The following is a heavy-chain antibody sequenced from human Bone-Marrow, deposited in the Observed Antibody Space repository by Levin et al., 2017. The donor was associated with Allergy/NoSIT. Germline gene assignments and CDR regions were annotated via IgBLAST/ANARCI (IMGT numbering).Heavy chain of an antibody. D-gene: IGHD2-21*01. J-gene: IGHJ4*02. Sequence: PSETLSLTCAASGFTFSDYAMSWVRQAPGKGLEWVSATSGDGGNRYYANSVKGRFTISRDNTQKMLYLQMNNLRVEDTALYYCANSWSYCGKNCYTYNFDYWGQGILVTVSS. CDR3: ANSWSYCGKNCYTYNFDY. V-gene: IGHV3-23*01. CDR1: GFTFSDYA. CDR2: TSGDGGNR.